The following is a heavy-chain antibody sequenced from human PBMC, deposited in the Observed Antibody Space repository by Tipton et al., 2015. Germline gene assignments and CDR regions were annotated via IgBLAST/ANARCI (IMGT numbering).Heavy chain of an antibody. CDR1: GFTFSNYA. CDR2: LSGSGGNI. Sequence: SLRLSCAASGFTFSNYAMNWVRQAPGKGLEWVSNLSGSGGNIFYADSVKGRFTISRDNSKNTLYLQMNTLRAEDTAIYYCAKDDVRDGYNTFDSWGQGTLVTVSS. J-gene: IGHJ4*02. V-gene: IGHV3-23*01. CDR3: AKDDVRDGYNTFDS. D-gene: IGHD5-24*01.